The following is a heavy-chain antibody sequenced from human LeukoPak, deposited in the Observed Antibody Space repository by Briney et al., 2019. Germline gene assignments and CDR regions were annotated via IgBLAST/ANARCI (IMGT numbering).Heavy chain of an antibody. V-gene: IGHV1-69*04. CDR1: GGTFSSYA. CDR3: AREYYYDSSGSDY. CDR2: IIPILAIA. J-gene: IGHJ4*02. D-gene: IGHD3-22*01. Sequence: ASVKVSCKASGGTFSSYAISWVRQAPGQGLEWMGRIIPILAIANYAQNFQGRVTITADKSTSTAYMELSSLRSEDTAVYYCAREYYYDSSGSDYWGQGTLVTVSS.